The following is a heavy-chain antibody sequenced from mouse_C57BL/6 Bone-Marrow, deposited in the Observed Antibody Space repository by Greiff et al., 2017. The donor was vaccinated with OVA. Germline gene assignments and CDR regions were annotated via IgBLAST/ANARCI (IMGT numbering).Heavy chain of an antibody. CDR2: IYPGSGST. V-gene: IGHV1-55*01. D-gene: IGHD1-1*01. CDR1: GYTFTSYW. Sequence: VQLQQPGAELVKPGASVKMSCKASGYTFTSYWITWVKQRPGQGLEWIGEIYPGSGSTNYNEKFKSKATLTVDTSSSTAYMQLSSLTSEDSAVYYCARSGIGLLRWFDYWGQGTTLTVSS. J-gene: IGHJ2*01. CDR3: ARSGIGLLRWFDY.